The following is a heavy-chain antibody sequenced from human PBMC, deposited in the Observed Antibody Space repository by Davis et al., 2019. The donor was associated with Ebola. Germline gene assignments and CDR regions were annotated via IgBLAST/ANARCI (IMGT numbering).Heavy chain of an antibody. D-gene: IGHD5-18*01. Sequence: GGSLRLSCAASGFTFSAYDMHWVRQAPGKGLEWVALIRYDGNDKYYTDSVKGRFTISRDNSKNTLYLLMSSLTAEDTAVYFCAKDRARGYSLQTFHFFDPWGQGTLVTAPS. V-gene: IGHV3-30*02. CDR2: IRYDGNDK. CDR1: GFTFSAYD. J-gene: IGHJ5*02. CDR3: AKDRARGYSLQTFHFFDP.